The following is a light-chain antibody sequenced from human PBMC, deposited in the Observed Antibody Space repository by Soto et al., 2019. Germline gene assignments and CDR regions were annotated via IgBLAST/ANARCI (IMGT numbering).Light chain of an antibody. CDR3: QQYRSSPRT. CDR2: GAS. V-gene: IGKV3-20*01. Sequence: IILTQSPVTLSVSAGEIATLSCRAMQRVSSSYLAWYQQKPGQAPRLLIYGASSRATGIPDRFTGSGSGTEFTLPISRLEPDDFAVYYCQQYRSSPRTFGQGTQVDIK. CDR1: QRVSSSY. J-gene: IGKJ1*01.